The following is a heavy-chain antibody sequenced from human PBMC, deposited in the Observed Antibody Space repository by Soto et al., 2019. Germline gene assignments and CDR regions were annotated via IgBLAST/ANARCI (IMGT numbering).Heavy chain of an antibody. CDR1: GFTFSSYA. D-gene: IGHD2-15*01. J-gene: IGHJ4*02. V-gene: IGHV3-30-3*01. CDR3: ARDALGYCSGGSCSPLDY. Sequence: PGGSLRLSCAASGFTFSSYAMHWVRQAPGKGLEWVAVISYDGSNKYYADSVKGRFTISRDNSKNTLYLQMNSLRAEDTAVYYCARDALGYCSGGSCSPLDYWGQGTLVTVSS. CDR2: ISYDGSNK.